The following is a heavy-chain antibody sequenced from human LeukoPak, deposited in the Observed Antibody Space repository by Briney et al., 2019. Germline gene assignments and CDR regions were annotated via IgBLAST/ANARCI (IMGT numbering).Heavy chain of an antibody. CDR3: ARDLFSSGYYYGMDV. CDR2: INPSGGST. J-gene: IGHJ6*02. D-gene: IGHD3-10*01. CDR1: GCTFTSYY. Sequence: ASVKVSCKASGCTFTSYYMHWVRQAPGQGLEWMGIINPSGGSTSYAQKFQGRVTMTRDTSTSTVYMELSSLRSEDTAVYYCARDLFSSGYYYGMDVWGQGTTVTVSS. V-gene: IGHV1-46*01.